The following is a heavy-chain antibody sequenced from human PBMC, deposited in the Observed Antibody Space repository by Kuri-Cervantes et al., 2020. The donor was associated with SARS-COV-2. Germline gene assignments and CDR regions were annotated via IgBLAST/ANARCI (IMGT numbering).Heavy chain of an antibody. Sequence: ASVKVSCKVSGYTFTGYYMHWVRQAPGQGLEWMGWINPNSGGTNYAQKFQGRVTMTRDTSISTAYMELSRPRSDDTAVYYCASTSLVDIVATSEYYYYYYMDVWGKGTTVTVSS. CDR2: INPNSGGT. CDR3: ASTSLVDIVATSEYYYYYYMDV. J-gene: IGHJ6*03. CDR1: GYTFTGYY. V-gene: IGHV1-2*02. D-gene: IGHD5-12*01.